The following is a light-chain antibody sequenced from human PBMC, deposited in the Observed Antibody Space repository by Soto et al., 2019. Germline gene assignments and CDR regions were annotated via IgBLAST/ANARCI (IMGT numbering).Light chain of an antibody. CDR1: QTASSSY. V-gene: IGKV3-20*01. CDR3: QHYGSSQWTFGQWT. J-gene: IGKJ1*01. CDR2: SAS. Sequence: IVLTQSPGTVSLSPGERATLSCRASQTASSSYLAWYQQKPGQAPRLRIYSASTRATGIPHRFSGSGSGTDFTLTISRLEPEDSAVYFCQHYGSSQWTFGQWTFGQGTKVEIK.